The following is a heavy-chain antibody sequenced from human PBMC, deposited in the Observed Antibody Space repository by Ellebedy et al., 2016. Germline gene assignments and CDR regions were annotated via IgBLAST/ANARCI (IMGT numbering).Heavy chain of an antibody. V-gene: IGHV3-7*01. Sequence: GESLKISXAASGFTFSSYAMSWVRQAPGKGLEWVANIKQDGSEKYYVDSVKGRFTISRDNAKNSLYLQMNSLRAEDTAVYYCARDGAGYYPNYYFDYWGQGTLVTVSS. CDR2: IKQDGSEK. D-gene: IGHD3-22*01. CDR1: GFTFSSYA. J-gene: IGHJ4*02. CDR3: ARDGAGYYPNYYFDY.